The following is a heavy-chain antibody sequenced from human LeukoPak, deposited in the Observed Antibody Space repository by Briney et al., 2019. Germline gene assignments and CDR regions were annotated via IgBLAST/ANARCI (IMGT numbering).Heavy chain of an antibody. CDR2: IYYSGST. D-gene: IGHD6-19*01. Sequence: TSETLSLTCTVSGGSINSYYWSWIRQPPGKGLEWIGYIYYSGSTNYNPSLKSRVTISVDTSKNQFSLKLSSVTAADTAVYYCARGASGVIAVAGRVNWFDPWGQGTLVTVSS. J-gene: IGHJ5*02. CDR3: ARGASGVIAVAGRVNWFDP. V-gene: IGHV4-59*01. CDR1: GGSINSYY.